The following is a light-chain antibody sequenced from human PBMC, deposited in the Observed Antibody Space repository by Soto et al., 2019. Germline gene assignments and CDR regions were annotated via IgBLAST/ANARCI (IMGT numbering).Light chain of an antibody. CDR1: SSDVGGYNY. CDR3: GSHTRNSFPNG. V-gene: IGLV2-14*01. Sequence: QSALTQPASVSGSPGQSITISCTGTSSDVGGYNYVSWYQQHPGKAPKLMIYDVSNRPSGVSNRFSGSKSGNTASLTISGLQAEYEADYYGGSHTRNSFPNGFGTGPKVTV. CDR2: DVS. J-gene: IGLJ1*01.